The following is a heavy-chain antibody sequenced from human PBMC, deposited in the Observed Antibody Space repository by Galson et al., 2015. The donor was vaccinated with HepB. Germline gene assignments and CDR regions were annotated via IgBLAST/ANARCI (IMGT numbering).Heavy chain of an antibody. D-gene: IGHD6-19*01. J-gene: IGHJ4*02. V-gene: IGHV1-69*13. CDR3: ARGGSSGGGRYYFDY. Sequence: SVKASCKASGGTFSSYAISWVRQAPGQGLEWMGGIIPIFGTANYAQKFQGRATITADESTSTAYMELSSLRSEDTAVYYCARGGSSGGGRYYFDYWGQGTLVTVSS. CDR1: GGTFSSYA. CDR2: IIPIFGTA.